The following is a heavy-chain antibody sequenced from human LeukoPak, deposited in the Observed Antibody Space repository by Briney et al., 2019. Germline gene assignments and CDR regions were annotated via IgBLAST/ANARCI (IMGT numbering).Heavy chain of an antibody. J-gene: IGHJ3*02. CDR1: GGSISSGSYY. CDR3: ARGYDYAWGSYRYTDHDAFDI. Sequence: SETLSLTCTVSGGSISSGSYYWSWIRQPAGKGLEWIGRIYTSGYTNYNPSLKSRVTISVDTSKNQFSLKLSSVTAADTAVYYCARGYDYAWGSYRYTDHDAFDIWGQGTMVTVSS. CDR2: IYTSGYT. V-gene: IGHV4-61*02. D-gene: IGHD3-16*02.